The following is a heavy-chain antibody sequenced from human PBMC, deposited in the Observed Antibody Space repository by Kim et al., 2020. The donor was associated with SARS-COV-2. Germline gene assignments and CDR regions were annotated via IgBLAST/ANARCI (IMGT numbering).Heavy chain of an antibody. J-gene: IGHJ4*02. CDR1: GFTFSNAW. V-gene: IGHV3-15*01. D-gene: IGHD3-22*01. Sequence: GGSLRLSCAASGFTFSNAWMSWVRQAPGKGLEWVGRIKSKTDGGTTDYAAPVKGRFTISRDDSKNTLYLQMNSLKTEDTAVYHCTTDLATMIVVVLDYWGQGTLVTV. CDR2: IKSKTDGGTT. CDR3: TTDLATMIVVVLDY.